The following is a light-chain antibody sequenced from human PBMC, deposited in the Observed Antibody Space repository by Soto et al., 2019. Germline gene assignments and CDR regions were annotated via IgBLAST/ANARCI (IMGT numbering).Light chain of an antibody. V-gene: IGKV3-20*01. CDR1: QSVSSSY. CDR2: GAS. J-gene: IGKJ2*01. CDR3: QQYGGSSLYT. Sequence: EIVLTQSPGTMSLSPGERATLSCRASQSVSSSYLAWYQQKPGQAPRLLIYGASSRATGIPDRFSGSGSGTDFTLTISRREPEDFAVYYCQQYGGSSLYTFGQVTKLEIK.